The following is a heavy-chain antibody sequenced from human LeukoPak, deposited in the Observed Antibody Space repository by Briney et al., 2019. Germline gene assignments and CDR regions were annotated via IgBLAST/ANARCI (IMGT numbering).Heavy chain of an antibody. CDR3: AKGTTPYSNAPLGDY. CDR1: GFTFSIYA. CDR2: LNEDGGYT. D-gene: IGHD6-13*01. J-gene: IGHJ4*02. V-gene: IGHV3-23*01. Sequence: GGSLRLSCAASGFTFSIYAMSWVRQAPGKGLAWVSGLNEDGGYTYYADSVKGRFTISRDNSKNTLYLQMNSLRAEDTAVYYCAKGTTPYSNAPLGDYWGQGTLVTVSS.